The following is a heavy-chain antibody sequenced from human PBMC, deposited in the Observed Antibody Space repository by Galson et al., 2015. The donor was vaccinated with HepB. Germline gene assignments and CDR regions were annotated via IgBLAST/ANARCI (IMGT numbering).Heavy chain of an antibody. Sequence: SLRLSCAASGFTFSDYYMSWIRQAPGKGLEWVSYISSSSSYTNYADSVKGRFTISRDNAKNSLYLQMNSLRAEDTAVYHCATSVVVEGVNDYWGQGTLVTVSS. CDR1: GFTFSDYY. CDR2: ISSSSSYT. V-gene: IGHV3-11*03. J-gene: IGHJ4*02. CDR3: ATSVVVEGVNDY. D-gene: IGHD2-15*01.